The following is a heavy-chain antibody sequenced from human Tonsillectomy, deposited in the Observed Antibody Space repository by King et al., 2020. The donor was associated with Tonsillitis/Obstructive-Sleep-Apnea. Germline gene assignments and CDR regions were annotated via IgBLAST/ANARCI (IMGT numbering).Heavy chain of an antibody. Sequence: VQLVESGGGLVQPGGSLRLSCAASGFTFSRYSMNWVRQAPGKGLEWVSYISTSTLSYADSVKGRFTISRDNAKNSLYLQMDSLRDEDTALYYCARDHDWSFDYWGQGTLVTVSS. V-gene: IGHV3-48*02. D-gene: IGHD3-9*01. CDR3: ARDHDWSFDY. J-gene: IGHJ4*02. CDR1: GFTFSRYS. CDR2: ISTSTL.